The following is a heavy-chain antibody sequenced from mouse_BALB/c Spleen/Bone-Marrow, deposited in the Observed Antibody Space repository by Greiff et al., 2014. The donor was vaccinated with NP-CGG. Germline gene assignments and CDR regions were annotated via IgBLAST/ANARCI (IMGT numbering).Heavy chain of an antibody. D-gene: IGHD2-1*01. CDR1: GFNIKDTY. V-gene: IGHV14-3*02. Sequence: EVQLQQSGAELVKPGASVKLSCTASGFNIKDTYMHWVKQRPEQGLEWMGRIDPANGNTKYDPKFQGKATITADTSSNTAYLQLSSLTSEDTAVYYCAIYYGNYYAMDYWGQGTSVTVSS. J-gene: IGHJ4*01. CDR2: IDPANGNT. CDR3: AIYYGNYYAMDY.